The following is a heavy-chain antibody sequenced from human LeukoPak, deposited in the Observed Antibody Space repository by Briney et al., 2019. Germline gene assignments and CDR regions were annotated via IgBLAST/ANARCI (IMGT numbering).Heavy chain of an antibody. J-gene: IGHJ3*02. Sequence: ASVKVSCKASGYTLTGYYMHWVRQAPGQGLEWMGWINPDSGGTNYAQKFQGRVTMTRDTSISTAYIELSRLRSDDTAVYYCARGMWNSVVVPADTGDAFDIWGQGTMVTVSS. CDR3: ARGMWNSVVVPADTGDAFDI. D-gene: IGHD2-2*01. V-gene: IGHV1-2*02. CDR2: INPDSGGT. CDR1: GYTLTGYY.